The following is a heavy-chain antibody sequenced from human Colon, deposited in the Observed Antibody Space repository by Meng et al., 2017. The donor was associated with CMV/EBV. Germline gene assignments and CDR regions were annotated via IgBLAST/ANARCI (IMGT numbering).Heavy chain of an antibody. CDR1: GGSTRSFY. D-gene: IGHD5-18*01. J-gene: IGHJ4*02. Sequence: GSLRPSCNVSGGSTRSFYWSWIRQSPGKGLEWIGYIYYTGSTTYNPSFKSRATFSLDTSDNHFSLKLTSMTAADTAIYYCARTSYSHVPDLWGQGTLVTVSS. CDR2: IYYTGST. V-gene: IGHV4-59*01. CDR3: ARTSYSHVPDL.